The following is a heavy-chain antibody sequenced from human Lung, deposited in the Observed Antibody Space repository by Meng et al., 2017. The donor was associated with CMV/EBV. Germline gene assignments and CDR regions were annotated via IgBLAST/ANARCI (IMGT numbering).Heavy chain of an antibody. CDR3: ARDRDTHYCYSDSCYGRAY. CDR1: GFTFRSYG. V-gene: IGHV3-48*04. Sequence: GGSLRLXXAGSGFTFRSYGMSWVRQAPGRGLEWISYISATGDTIHYADSVKGRFTVSRDNTKSSVYLRMNSLGAEDTAVYYCARDRDTHYCYSDSCYGRAYWGQGTXVTVSS. D-gene: IGHD2/OR15-2a*01. CDR2: ISATGDTI. J-gene: IGHJ4*02.